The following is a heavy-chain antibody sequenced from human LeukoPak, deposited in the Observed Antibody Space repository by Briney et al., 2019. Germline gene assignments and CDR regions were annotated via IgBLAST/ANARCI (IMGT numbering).Heavy chain of an antibody. CDR3: ARASMVSGDAFDI. CDR1: GGTFSSYA. D-gene: IGHD3-10*01. V-gene: IGHV1-69*04. CDR2: IIPILGIA. Sequence: SVKVSCKASGGTFSSYAISWVGQAPGQGLEWMGRIIPILGIANYAQKFQGRVTITADKSTSTAYMELSSLRSEDTAVYYCARASMVSGDAFDIWGQGTMVTVSS. J-gene: IGHJ3*02.